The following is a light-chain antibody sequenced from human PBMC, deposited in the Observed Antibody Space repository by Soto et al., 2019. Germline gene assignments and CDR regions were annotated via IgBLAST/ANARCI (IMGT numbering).Light chain of an antibody. CDR1: SSNIGSNT. V-gene: IGLV1-44*01. Sequence: QSVLTQPPSASGTPGQRVTISCSGSSSNIGSNTVNWYQQLPGTAPKLLIYKNNQRPSGVPDRFSGSKSDTSASLAISGLQSEDEANYYCAAWDDSLNGRMFGGGTKLTVL. CDR2: KNN. CDR3: AAWDDSLNGRM. J-gene: IGLJ3*02.